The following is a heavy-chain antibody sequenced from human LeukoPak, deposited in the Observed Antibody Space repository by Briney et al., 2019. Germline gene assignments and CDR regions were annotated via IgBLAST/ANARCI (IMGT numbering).Heavy chain of an antibody. J-gene: IGHJ4*02. D-gene: IGHD3-9*01. CDR2: ISSSSYI. CDR3: ARDLLASGILTGYYPFDY. Sequence: PGGSLRLSCAASGFTFSSYSMNWVRQAPGKGLEWVSSISSSSYIYYADSVKGRFTISRDNAKNSLYLQMNSLRAEDTAVYYCARDLLASGILTGYYPFDYWGQGTLVTVSS. V-gene: IGHV3-21*01. CDR1: GFTFSSYS.